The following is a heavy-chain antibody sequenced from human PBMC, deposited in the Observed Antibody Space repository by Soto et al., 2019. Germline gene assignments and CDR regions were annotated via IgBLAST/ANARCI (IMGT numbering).Heavy chain of an antibody. CDR3: ARDPESGGNHYHHYGLAV. D-gene: IGHD1-1*01. Sequence: TGGSLRLSCAASGFTFSSYAMSWVRQAPGKGLEWVSAISGSGGSTYYADSVKGRFTISRDNSKNTLYLQMNSLRAEDTAVYYCARDPESGGNHYHHYGLAVSGQGTTVPVSS. V-gene: IGHV3-23*01. J-gene: IGHJ6*02. CDR2: ISGSGGST. CDR1: GFTFSSYA.